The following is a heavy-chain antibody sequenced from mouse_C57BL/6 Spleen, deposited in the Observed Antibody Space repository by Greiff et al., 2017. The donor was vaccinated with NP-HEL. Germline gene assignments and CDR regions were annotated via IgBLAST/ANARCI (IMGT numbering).Heavy chain of an antibody. CDR2: INPNNGGT. CDR3: AYYGNYNYSMDY. V-gene: IGHV1-22*01. D-gene: IGHD2-1*01. Sequence: EVQLQQSGPELVKPGASVKMSCKASGYTFTDYNMHWVKQSHGKSLEWIGYINPNNGGTSYNQKFKGKATLTVNKSSSTSYMELRSLTSEYSAVYYCAYYGNYNYSMDYWGQGTSVTVSS. CDR1: GYTFTDYN. J-gene: IGHJ4*01.